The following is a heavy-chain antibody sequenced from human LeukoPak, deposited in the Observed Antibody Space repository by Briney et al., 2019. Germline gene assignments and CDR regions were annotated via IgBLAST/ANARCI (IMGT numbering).Heavy chain of an antibody. Sequence: SETLSLTCTVSGGSISSYYWSWIRQPPGKGLEWIGYIYTSGSTNYNPSLKSRVTISVDTSKNQFSLKLSSVTAADTAVYYCARHSSSRRYYMDVWSKGTTVTVSS. CDR2: IYTSGST. V-gene: IGHV4-4*09. CDR1: GGSISSYY. CDR3: ARHSSSRRYYMDV. J-gene: IGHJ6*03. D-gene: IGHD6-13*01.